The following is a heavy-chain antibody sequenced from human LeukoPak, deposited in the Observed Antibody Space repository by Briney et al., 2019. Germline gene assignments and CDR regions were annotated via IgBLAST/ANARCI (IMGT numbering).Heavy chain of an antibody. Sequence: ASVKVSCKASSYTFTRYGISWVRQAPGQGLEWMGWISGSNGNTNYAQKFQGRVTMTRDTSISTAYMELSRLRSDDTAVYYCATLVTTKPFDYWGQGTLVTVSS. CDR2: ISGSNGNT. V-gene: IGHV1-18*01. D-gene: IGHD4-17*01. J-gene: IGHJ4*02. CDR3: ATLVTTKPFDY. CDR1: SYTFTRYG.